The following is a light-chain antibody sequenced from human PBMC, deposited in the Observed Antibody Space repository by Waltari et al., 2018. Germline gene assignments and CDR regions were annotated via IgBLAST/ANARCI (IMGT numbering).Light chain of an antibody. J-gene: IGKJ1*01. CDR2: GAS. CDR3: HQHYSTTWT. CDR1: QSVSNNS. V-gene: IGKV3-20*01. Sequence: NVLTQSPGTLALSPGERATLSCRASQSVSNNSLAWYQHQPGQAPRLLIYGASSRATGIPDRFSGSGSGTDFTLTISSLQAEDVAVYYCHQHYSTTWTFGQGTKVEIK.